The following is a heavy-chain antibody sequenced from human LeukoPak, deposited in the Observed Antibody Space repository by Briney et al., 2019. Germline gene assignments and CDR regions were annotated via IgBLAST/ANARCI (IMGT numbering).Heavy chain of an antibody. CDR3: ARGQQQLALDY. D-gene: IGHD6-13*01. J-gene: IGHJ4*02. CDR2: ISSSSSTI. CDR1: GFTFSSYS. V-gene: IGHV3-48*04. Sequence: AGSLTLSCAASGFTFSSYSINWLRQAPGQGMEWDSYISSSSSTIYYSDSVKGRFTISRDNTNNSLHLQMKSSIAEATGVYYCARGQQQLALDYWGEGTLVTVSS.